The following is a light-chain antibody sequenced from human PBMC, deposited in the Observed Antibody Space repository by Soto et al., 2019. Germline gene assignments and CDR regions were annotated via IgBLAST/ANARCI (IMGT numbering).Light chain of an antibody. CDR3: AVWDDSLNGVV. CDR2: SNN. V-gene: IGLV1-44*01. J-gene: IGLJ2*01. Sequence: QSVLTQPPSASGTPGQRVTISCSGSSSNIGSNTVNWYQQLPGTAPKLLIYSNNQRPSGVPDRFSDSKSGTSASLAISGLQSEDEADYYCAVWDDSLNGVVFGGGTKLTVL. CDR1: SSNIGSNT.